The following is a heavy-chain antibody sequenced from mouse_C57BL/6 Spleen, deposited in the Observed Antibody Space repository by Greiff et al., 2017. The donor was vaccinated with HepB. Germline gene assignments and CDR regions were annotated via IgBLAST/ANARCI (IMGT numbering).Heavy chain of an antibody. Sequence: QVQLQQSGAELVKPGASVKLSCKASGYTFTSYWMQWVKQRPGQGLEWIGEIDPSDSYTNYNQKFKGKATLTVDTSSSTAYMQLSSLTSEDSAVYYCARSYYGSYAMDYWGQGTSVTVSS. CDR3: ARSYYGSYAMDY. D-gene: IGHD1-1*01. CDR2: IDPSDSYT. J-gene: IGHJ4*01. CDR1: GYTFTSYW. V-gene: IGHV1-50*01.